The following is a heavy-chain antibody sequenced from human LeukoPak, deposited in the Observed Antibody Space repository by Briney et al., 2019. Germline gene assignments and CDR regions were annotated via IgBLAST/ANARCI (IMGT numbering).Heavy chain of an antibody. Sequence: SETLSLTCTVSGGSISSSSYYWGWIRQPPGKGLEWIGSIYYSGSTYYNPSLKSRVTISVDTSKNQFSLKLSSVTAADTAVYYCARDRNNIAAAGRGFDPWGQGTLVTVSS. CDR1: GGSISSSSYY. V-gene: IGHV4-39*07. J-gene: IGHJ5*02. D-gene: IGHD6-13*01. CDR2: IYYSGST. CDR3: ARDRNNIAAAGRGFDP.